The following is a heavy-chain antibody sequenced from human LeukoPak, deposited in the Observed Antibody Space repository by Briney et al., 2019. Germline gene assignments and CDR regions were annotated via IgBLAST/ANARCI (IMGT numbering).Heavy chain of an antibody. CDR3: ARDPLWGSSWYLTADY. CDR2: ISAYNGNT. J-gene: IGHJ4*02. CDR1: GYTFTSYG. V-gene: IGHV1-18*01. D-gene: IGHD6-13*01. Sequence: ASVKVSCKASGYTFTSYGISWVRQAPGQGLEWMGWISAYNGNTNYAQKLQGRVTMTTDTSTSAAYMELRSLRSDDTAVYYCARDPLWGSSWYLTADYWGQGTLVTVSS.